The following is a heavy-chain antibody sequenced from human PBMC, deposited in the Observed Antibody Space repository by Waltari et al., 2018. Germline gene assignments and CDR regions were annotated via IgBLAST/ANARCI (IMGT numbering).Heavy chain of an antibody. CDR2: MYYRGSS. CDR3: ARAFGSGSYAWFDS. J-gene: IGHJ5*01. V-gene: IGHV4-39*01. Sequence: QLQLQESGPGLVKPSETLSLTCSVSGDSVTRGRYYWGWIRQPPRKGLEWIGIMYYRGSSYSNPSLKSRVTISVDTSKNQFSLKLSSVVAADTAVYYCARAFGSGSYAWFDSWGQGTLVTVSS. CDR1: GDSVTRGRYY. D-gene: IGHD3-10*01.